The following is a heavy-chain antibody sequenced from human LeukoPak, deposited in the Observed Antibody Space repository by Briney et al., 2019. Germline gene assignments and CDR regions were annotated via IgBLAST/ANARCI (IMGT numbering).Heavy chain of an antibody. J-gene: IGHJ4*02. V-gene: IGHV4-4*02. CDR2: IYHSGST. CDR3: ARTYGSGSPTFD. CDR1: GGSISSSHW. Sequence: SETLSLTCTASGGSISSSHWWSWVRQPPGKGLEWIGEIYHSGSTNYNPSLKSRVTISVDTSKNQFSLKLSSVTAADTAVYYCARTYGSGSPTFDWGQGTLVTVSS. D-gene: IGHD3-10*01.